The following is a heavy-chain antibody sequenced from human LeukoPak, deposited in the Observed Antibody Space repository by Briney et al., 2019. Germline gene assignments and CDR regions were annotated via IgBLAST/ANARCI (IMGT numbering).Heavy chain of an antibody. J-gene: IGHJ5*02. Sequence: GGSLRLSCGASGLTFSSYSMNWLRQAPGKGLEGVSYMSSDSGARYYADSVKGRFTISRDNAKNSLYLQMNSLRAEDTAVYYCARATQPGFDPWGQGTLVTVSS. CDR1: GLTFSSYS. V-gene: IGHV3-48*01. CDR3: ARATQPGFDP. CDR2: MSSDSGAR. D-gene: IGHD2-15*01.